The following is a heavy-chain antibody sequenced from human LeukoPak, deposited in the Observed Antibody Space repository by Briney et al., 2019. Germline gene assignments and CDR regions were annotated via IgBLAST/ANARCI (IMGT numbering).Heavy chain of an antibody. Sequence: GGSLRLSCAASGFTFSDYYMSWIRQAPGKGLEWVSYISSSGSTIYYADSVKGRFTISRDNAKNSLHLQMNSLRAEDTAVYYCARESIVVVVAATPDFDYWGQGTLVTVSS. J-gene: IGHJ4*02. CDR2: ISSSGSTI. V-gene: IGHV3-11*04. D-gene: IGHD2-15*01. CDR1: GFTFSDYY. CDR3: ARESIVVVVAATPDFDY.